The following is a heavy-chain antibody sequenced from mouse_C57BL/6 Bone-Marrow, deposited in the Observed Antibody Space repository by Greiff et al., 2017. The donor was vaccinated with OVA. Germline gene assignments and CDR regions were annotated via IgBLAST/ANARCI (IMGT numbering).Heavy chain of an antibody. J-gene: IGHJ4*01. V-gene: IGHV1-15*01. CDR3: TRGYSNYDAMDY. CDR2: IDPETGGT. D-gene: IGHD2-5*01. Sequence: QVQLKQSGAELVRPGASVTLSCKASGYTFTDYEMHWVKQTPVHGLEWIGAIDPETGGTAYNQKFKGKAILTADKSSSTAYMELSSLTSEDSAVYDCTRGYSNYDAMDYWGQGTSVTVSS. CDR1: GYTFTDYE.